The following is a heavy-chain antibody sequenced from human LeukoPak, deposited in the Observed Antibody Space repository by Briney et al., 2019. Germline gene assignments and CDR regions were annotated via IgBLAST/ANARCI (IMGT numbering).Heavy chain of an antibody. CDR3: ARTSGRGTIDPGTSGYITF. V-gene: IGHV4-39*01. CDR2: IYYSGST. CDR1: GGSISSSNYY. Sequence: SGTLSLTCSVSGGSISSSNYYWDWIRQPPGQGLEWIGSIYYSGSTYYNPSLKSRVTISVDTSKNQFSLKMSSVTAADTAVYYCARTSGRGTIDPGTSGYITFWGQGSLVTVSS. J-gene: IGHJ4*02. D-gene: IGHD3-22*01.